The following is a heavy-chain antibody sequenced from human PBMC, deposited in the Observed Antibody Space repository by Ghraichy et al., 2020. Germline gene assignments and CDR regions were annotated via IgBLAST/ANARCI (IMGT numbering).Heavy chain of an antibody. V-gene: IGHV1-46*04. CDR2: IDTRGGTT. Sequence: ASVKVSCKASGYTFINYYIHWVRQAPGHGLEWVGIIDTRGGTTGYAQELQGRVTLTSDTSTNTVYMELRSLKTEDTAVYYCARDRGMGLVCPFDPWGQGTLVTVSS. J-gene: IGHJ5*02. CDR3: ARDRGMGLVCPFDP. D-gene: IGHD3/OR15-3a*01. CDR1: GYTFINYY.